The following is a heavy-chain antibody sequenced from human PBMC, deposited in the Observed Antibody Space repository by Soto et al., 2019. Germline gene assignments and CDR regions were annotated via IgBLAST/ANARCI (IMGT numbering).Heavy chain of an antibody. D-gene: IGHD1-26*01. J-gene: IGHJ3*01. Sequence: PGGSLRLSCAVPGFTFSSSEMYWVRQAPGKGLEWISYIHPSGQPIFYADSVKGRFTISRDNANNSLFLPMNSLRAEDTAVYYCARRASRWGQGTMVTVSS. CDR2: IHPSGQPI. CDR3: ARRASR. CDR1: GFTFSSSE. V-gene: IGHV3-48*03.